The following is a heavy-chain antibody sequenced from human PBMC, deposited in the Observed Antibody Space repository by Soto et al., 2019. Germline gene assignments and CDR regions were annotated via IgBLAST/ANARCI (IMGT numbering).Heavy chain of an antibody. D-gene: IGHD2-15*01. CDR1: GGSVSSGGYF. CDR2: IYHSGST. J-gene: IGHJ6*02. CDR3: ARVGCSGGGCYSIDYYYYAMDV. Sequence: QVQLQESGPGLVKPSETLSLTCTVSGGSVSSGGYFWSWIRQSQGKGLAGIGYIYHSGSTNYNPSLKSRVTISLDMSKNQFSLKMTSVTAADTAVYYCARVGCSGGGCYSIDYYYYAMDVWGQGTTVTVSS. V-gene: IGHV4-61*08.